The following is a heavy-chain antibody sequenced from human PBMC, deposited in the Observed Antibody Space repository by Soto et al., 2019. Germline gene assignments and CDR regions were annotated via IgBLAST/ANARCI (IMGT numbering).Heavy chain of an antibody. J-gene: IGHJ4*02. Sequence: QVQLVQSGAEVKEPGTSVKVSCKASGGAFSTSSFVWVRQGPGQGLEWMGGIIPIFGKTNVAPKFRDRITFTADESTRTAYRELSSLRSEDTAIYYCARDVVRSTGGDSWGQGTLVTVSS. CDR1: GGAFSTSS. D-gene: IGHD7-27*01. CDR3: ARDVVRSTGGDS. V-gene: IGHV1-69*01. CDR2: IIPIFGKT.